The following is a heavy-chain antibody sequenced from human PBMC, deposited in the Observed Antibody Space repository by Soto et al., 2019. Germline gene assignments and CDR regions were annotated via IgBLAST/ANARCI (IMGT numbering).Heavy chain of an antibody. J-gene: IGHJ5*02. CDR1: GGSISRYF. V-gene: IGHV4-59*01. CDR3: ARDPKGNNWFDP. CDR2: IYYSGST. Sequence: SETLSLTCTVSGGSISRYFWIWIRQPPGKGLEWIGYIYYSGSTNYNPSLKSRVTISVDTSKNQFSLKLSSVTAADTAVYYCARDPKGNNWFDPWGQGTLVTVS.